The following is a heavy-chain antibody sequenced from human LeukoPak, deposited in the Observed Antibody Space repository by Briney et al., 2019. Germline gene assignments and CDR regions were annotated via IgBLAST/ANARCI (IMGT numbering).Heavy chain of an antibody. J-gene: IGHJ4*02. D-gene: IGHD6-13*01. CDR2: IYYSGST. V-gene: IGHV4-59*01. CDR3: ATGRSGWSFDY. CDR1: GGSISSYY. Sequence: PSETPSLTCTVSGGSISSYYWSWIRQPPGKGLEWIGYIYYSGSTNYNPSLKSRVTISVDTSKNQFSLKLSSVTAADTAVYYCATGRSGWSFDYWGQGTLVTVSS.